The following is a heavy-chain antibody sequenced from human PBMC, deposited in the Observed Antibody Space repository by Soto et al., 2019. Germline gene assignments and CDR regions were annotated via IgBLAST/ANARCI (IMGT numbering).Heavy chain of an antibody. CDR3: ARDADRSGRQKENWFEL. Sequence: QVLLVQSGAEVKKPGASVKVSCKASGYTFTSYYMHWVRKAPGQGLEWMGRINPGDGSTNYAQMFQGRVTKTRDTSTSRVYMELSSLRSPDTAVYYCARDADRSGRQKENWFELWGQGTLDPVSS. V-gene: IGHV1-46*03. CDR1: GYTFTSYY. D-gene: IGHD6-19*01. CDR2: INPGDGST. J-gene: IGHJ5*02.